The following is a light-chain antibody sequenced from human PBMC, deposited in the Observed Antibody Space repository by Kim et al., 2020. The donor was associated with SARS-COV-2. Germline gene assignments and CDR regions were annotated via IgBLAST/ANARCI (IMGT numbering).Light chain of an antibody. V-gene: IGKV1-39*01. Sequence: DIQKTQSPSSLSASIGDRVTITCRASQSISTYLNWYQQRPGKAPKALIYAASNLQSEVPSRFSGSGSGTDFTLTISSLQPEDFATYYCQQSYSTSTTFGQGTRLEIK. CDR2: AAS. CDR1: QSISTY. J-gene: IGKJ5*01. CDR3: QQSYSTSTT.